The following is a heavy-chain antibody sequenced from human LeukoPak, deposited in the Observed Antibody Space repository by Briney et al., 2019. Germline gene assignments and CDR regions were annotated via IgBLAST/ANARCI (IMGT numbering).Heavy chain of an antibody. CDR3: ARGRVKGNGMDV. Sequence: SQTLSLTCTVSVGSISSGDYYWRWIRQPPGKGLECIGYIYYSGSTYYNPSLKSRVTISVDTSKNQFSLKLSSVTAADTAVYYCARGRVKGNGMDVWGQGTTVTVSS. CDR2: IYYSGST. D-gene: IGHD3-10*01. J-gene: IGHJ6*02. CDR1: VGSISSGDYY. V-gene: IGHV4-30-4*01.